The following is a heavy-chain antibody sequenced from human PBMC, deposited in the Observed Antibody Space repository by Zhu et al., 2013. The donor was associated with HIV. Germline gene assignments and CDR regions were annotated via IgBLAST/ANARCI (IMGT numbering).Heavy chain of an antibody. CDR2: INPSGDTT. V-gene: IGHV1-46*01. Sequence: QVQLVQSGAEVKKPGASVKVSCKASGYTFTSFYLHWVRQAPGQGLEWMGIINPSGDTTSYAQNFQGRVNMTSDTSTSTVYMELSSLTSEDTAVYYCASITVTSYGWGQGTLVTVSS. D-gene: IGHD4-17*01. CDR3: ASITVTSYG. CDR1: GYTFTSFY. J-gene: IGHJ4*02.